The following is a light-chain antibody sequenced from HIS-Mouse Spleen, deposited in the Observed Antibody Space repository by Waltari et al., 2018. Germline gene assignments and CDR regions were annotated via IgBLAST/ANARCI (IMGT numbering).Light chain of an antibody. V-gene: IGLV2-14*03. Sequence: QSALTLPASVSGSPGQSITISCTGTSRDVGGYNYVSWYQQHPGKAPKLMIYDVSNRPSGVSNRFSGSKSGNTASLTISGLQAEDEADYYCSSYTSSSTEVFGGGTKLTVL. CDR3: SSYTSSSTEV. J-gene: IGLJ2*01. CDR1: SRDVGGYNY. CDR2: DVS.